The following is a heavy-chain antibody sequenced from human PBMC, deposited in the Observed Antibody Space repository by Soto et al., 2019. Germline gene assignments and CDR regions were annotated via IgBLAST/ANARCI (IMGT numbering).Heavy chain of an antibody. Sequence: PSEALSLTCTVSGGFISSSSYYWGWIRQPPGKGLEWIGSIYYSGGTYYNPSLKSRVTISVDTSKNQFSLKLSSVTAADTAVYYCARHLDPQQLVRGYYYYGMDVWGQGTTVTVSS. CDR3: ARHLDPQQLVRGYYYYGMDV. CDR2: IYYSGGT. CDR1: GGFISSSSYY. D-gene: IGHD6-13*01. J-gene: IGHJ6*02. V-gene: IGHV4-39*01.